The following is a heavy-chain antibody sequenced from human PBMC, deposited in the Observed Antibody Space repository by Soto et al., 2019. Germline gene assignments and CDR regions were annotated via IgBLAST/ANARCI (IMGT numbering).Heavy chain of an antibody. D-gene: IGHD2-21*02. Sequence: QVQLVQSGAEVKKPGSSVKVSCEASGYIFSDYTLTWVRQAPGQGLEWLGGTIPIYSTTDYAQQFQDRVNIIADKSTSTVYLELSSLRSDDTAVYYCARGGRDSFRQFYDSWGQGTQVTVSS. CDR1: GYIFSDYT. CDR3: ARGGRDSFRQFYDS. V-gene: IGHV1-69*06. CDR2: TIPIYSTT. J-gene: IGHJ4*02.